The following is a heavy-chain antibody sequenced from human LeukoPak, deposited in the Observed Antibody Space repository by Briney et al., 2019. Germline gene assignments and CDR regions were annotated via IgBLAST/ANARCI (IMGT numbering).Heavy chain of an antibody. CDR2: MNPNSGNT. J-gene: IGHJ4*02. Sequence: GASVKVSCKASGYTFTSYDINWVRQATGQGLEWMGWMNPNSGNTGYAQKFQDRVTMTRNTSISTAYMELSSLRSEDTAVYYCARGSYYYDSSGYSGFDYWDQGTLVTVSS. V-gene: IGHV1-8*01. D-gene: IGHD3-22*01. CDR1: GYTFTSYD. CDR3: ARGSYYYDSSGYSGFDY.